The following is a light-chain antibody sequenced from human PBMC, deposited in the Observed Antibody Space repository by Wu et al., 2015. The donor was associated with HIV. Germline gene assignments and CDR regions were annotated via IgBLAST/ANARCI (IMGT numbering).Light chain of an antibody. V-gene: IGKV1-5*03. CDR3: QQYNSFSWT. J-gene: IGKJ1*01. CDR2: RAS. Sequence: DIQMTQSPSTLSASVGDRVTITCRTSQSVSNFLAWYQQKPGKAPKLLIYRASTLESGVPSRFSGGGSETEFTLTISSLQPDDFATYYCQQYNSFSWTFGQGTKV. CDR1: QSVSNF.